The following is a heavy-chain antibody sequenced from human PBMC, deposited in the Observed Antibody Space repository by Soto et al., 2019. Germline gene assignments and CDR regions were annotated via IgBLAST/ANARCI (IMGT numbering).Heavy chain of an antibody. CDR1: GGSFSGYY. J-gene: IGHJ4*02. CDR2: INHSGST. D-gene: IGHD5-18*01. CDR3: ARGRRQLWFGY. Sequence: SETLSLTCAVYGGSFSGYYWSWIRQPPGKGLEWIGEINHSGSTNYNPSLKSRVTISVDTSKNQFSLKLSSVTAADTAVYYCARGRRQLWFGYWGQGTLVTVSS. V-gene: IGHV4-34*01.